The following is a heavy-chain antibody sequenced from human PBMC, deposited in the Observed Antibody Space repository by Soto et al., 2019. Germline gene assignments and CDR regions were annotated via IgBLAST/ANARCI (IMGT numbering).Heavy chain of an antibody. CDR2: IYYSGSA. CDR3: ARHGEMSCSGSYYGAYFYSGMDV. Sequence: GKGLEWIGRIYYSGSANYNPSLKSRVTISVDKSKNQFSLKLSSVTAADTAVYYCARHGEMSCSGSYYGAYFYSGMDVWVQGTTVPVSS. V-gene: IGHV4-39*01. J-gene: IGHJ6*02. D-gene: IGHD3-10*02.